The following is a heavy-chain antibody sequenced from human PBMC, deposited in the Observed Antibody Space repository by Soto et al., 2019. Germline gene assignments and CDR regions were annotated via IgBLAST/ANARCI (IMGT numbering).Heavy chain of an antibody. CDR3: ARVYCSGGGCYGIDY. V-gene: IGHV1-46*01. CDR1: GYTFTSYY. J-gene: IGHJ4*02. Sequence: QVQLVQSGAEVKKPGASVKVSCKASGYTFTSYYMHWVRQAPGQGLEWMGIINPSAGSKSHAKKFQGRVTITRETSTSTVYMELSSLRSEDTAVYYCARVYCSGGGCYGIDYWGQGTLVTVSS. CDR2: INPSAGSK. D-gene: IGHD2-15*01.